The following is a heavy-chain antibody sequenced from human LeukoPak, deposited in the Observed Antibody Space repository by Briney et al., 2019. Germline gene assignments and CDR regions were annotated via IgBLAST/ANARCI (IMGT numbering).Heavy chain of an antibody. CDR1: GGSFSNYY. J-gene: IGHJ5*02. Sequence: SETLSLTCSVSGGSFSNYYWSWIRQPAGKGLEWIGRIYTSGSTNYNPFFKSRVTMSLDTSQKEVSLKLSSVTAADTAVYYCARIVGGYCSGGSCYGGWFDPWGQGTLVTVSS. CDR2: IYTSGST. D-gene: IGHD2-15*01. CDR3: ARIVGGYCSGGSCYGGWFDP. V-gene: IGHV4-4*07.